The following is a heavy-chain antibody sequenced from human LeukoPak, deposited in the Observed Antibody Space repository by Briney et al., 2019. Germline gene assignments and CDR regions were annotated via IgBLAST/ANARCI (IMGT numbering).Heavy chain of an antibody. Sequence: PSETLSLTCAVYGGSFSGYYWSWIRQPPGKGLEWIGEINHSGSTNYNPSLKSRVTISVDTSKNQFSLKLSSVTAADTAVYYCARGGNYYGSGSQFDYWGQGNLVTVSS. V-gene: IGHV4-34*01. D-gene: IGHD3-10*01. J-gene: IGHJ4*02. CDR1: GGSFSGYY. CDR3: ARGGNYYGSGSQFDY. CDR2: INHSGST.